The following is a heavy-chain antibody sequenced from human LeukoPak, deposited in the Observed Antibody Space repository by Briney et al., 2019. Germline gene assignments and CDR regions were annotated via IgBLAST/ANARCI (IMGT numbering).Heavy chain of an antibody. J-gene: IGHJ6*03. CDR2: ISSTGSYI. CDR1: GFTFSSHS. CDR3: ARDFNPGYRSGWDDNYYYYYMDV. D-gene: IGHD6-19*01. V-gene: IGHV3-21*01. Sequence: GGSLRLSCAASGFTFSSHSMNWVRQAPGKGLEWVSYISSTGSYIYYGDSVKGRSTISRDNAKRSLYLQMDSLRAEDTAVYYCARDFNPGYRSGWDDNYYYYYMDVWGKGTTVTVSS.